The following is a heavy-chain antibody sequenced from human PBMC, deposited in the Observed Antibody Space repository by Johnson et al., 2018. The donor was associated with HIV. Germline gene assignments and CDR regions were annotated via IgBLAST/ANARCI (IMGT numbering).Heavy chain of an antibody. V-gene: IGHV3-30*02. CDR3: ARGYDFWSGYYTEAFEI. Sequence: QVQLVESGGGLVKPGGSLRLSCAASGFTFSSYGMHWVRQAPGKGLEWVAFIRYDGSNKYYADSATGRFTISRDNSRNTLYLQMNSLRAEDTAVYYCARGYDFWSGYYTEAFEIWGQGTMVTVSS. CDR1: GFTFSSYG. J-gene: IGHJ3*02. CDR2: IRYDGSNK. D-gene: IGHD3-3*01.